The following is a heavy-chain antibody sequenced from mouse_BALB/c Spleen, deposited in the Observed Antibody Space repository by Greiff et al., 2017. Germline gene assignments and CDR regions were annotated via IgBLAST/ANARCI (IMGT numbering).Heavy chain of an antibody. J-gene: IGHJ1*01. V-gene: IGHV7-1*02. CDR1: GFTFSDFY. CDR3: ARDAGRYDEGWYFDV. D-gene: IGHD2-14*01. CDR2: SRNKANDYTT. Sequence: EVNVVESGGGLVQPGGSLRLSCATSGFTFSDFYMEWVRQPPGKRLEWIAASRNKANDYTTEYSASVKGRFIVSRDTSQSILYLQMNALRAEDTAIYYCARDAGRYDEGWYFDVWGAGTTVTVSS.